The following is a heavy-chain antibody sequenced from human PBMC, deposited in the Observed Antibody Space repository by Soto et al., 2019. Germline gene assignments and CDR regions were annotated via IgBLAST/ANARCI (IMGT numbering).Heavy chain of an antibody. V-gene: IGHV3-7*01. CDR3: AREGRLLGAFDI. CDR2: IKPDGTET. J-gene: IGHJ3*02. Sequence: GGSLRLSCAASGFTFNYWMTWVRQAPGKGLECVANIKPDGTETFYVDSVKGRFTISRDNAKNSLYLQMNSLRAEDTAVYYCAREGRLLGAFDIWGQGTMVTVSS. CDR1: GFTFNYW. D-gene: IGHD2-15*01.